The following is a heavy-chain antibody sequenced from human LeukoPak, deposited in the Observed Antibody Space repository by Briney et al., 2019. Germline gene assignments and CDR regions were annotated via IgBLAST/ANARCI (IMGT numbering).Heavy chain of an antibody. CDR3: ATSNPYIIPDF. J-gene: IGHJ4*02. D-gene: IGHD1-14*01. V-gene: IGHV3-33*01. CDR2: IWYDGSNK. Sequence: GTSLRLSCAASGITFRNYGMHWVRQAPGKGLEWVAIIWYDGSNKYYADSVKGRFSISKDNSKNTLYLQMNSLRAEDTAMYYCATSNPYIIPDFWGQGTLVTVSS. CDR1: GITFRNYG.